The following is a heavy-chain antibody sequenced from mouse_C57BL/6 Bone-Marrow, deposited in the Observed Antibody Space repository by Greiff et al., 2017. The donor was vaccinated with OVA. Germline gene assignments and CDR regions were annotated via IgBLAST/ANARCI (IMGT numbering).Heavy chain of an antibody. D-gene: IGHD1-1*01. V-gene: IGHV1-64*01. CDR2: IHPNSGST. CDR1: GYTFTSYW. J-gene: IGHJ3*01. CDR3: ASPYGRGFAY. Sequence: QVHVKQPGAELVKPGASVKLSCKASGYTFTSYWMHWVKQRPGQGLEWIGMIHPNSGSTNYNEKFKGKATLTADKSSSTAYMELRSLTSEDSAVYFCASPYGRGFAYWGQGTLVTVSA.